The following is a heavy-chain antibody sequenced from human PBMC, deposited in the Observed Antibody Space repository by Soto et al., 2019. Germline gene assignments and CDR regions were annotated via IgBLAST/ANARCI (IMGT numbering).Heavy chain of an antibody. J-gene: IGHJ4*02. CDR2: IGGSGGST. Sequence: GGSLRLSCAASGLTFSSHALSWVRQAPGKGLEWVAIIGGSGGSTNHADSVKGRFTISRDNSKNTLYLQMNSLRAEETAIYYCANADCDSVRCYVRDYWGQGTLVTVS. D-gene: IGHD2-2*01. CDR3: ANADCDSVRCYVRDY. CDR1: GLTFSSHA. V-gene: IGHV3-23*01.